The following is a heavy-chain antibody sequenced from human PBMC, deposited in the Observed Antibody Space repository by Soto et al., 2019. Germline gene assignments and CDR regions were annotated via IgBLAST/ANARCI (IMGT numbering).Heavy chain of an antibody. D-gene: IGHD6-6*01. V-gene: IGHV3-11*01. CDR2: ISSSGSTI. CDR1: GFTFSDYY. Sequence: GGSLRLSCAASGFTFSDYYMSWIRQAPGKGLEWVSYISSSGSTIYYADSVKGRFTISRDNAKNSLYLQMNSLRAEDTAVYYCAKPATNEYSSSSPFDYWGQGTLVTVSS. J-gene: IGHJ4*02. CDR3: AKPATNEYSSSSPFDY.